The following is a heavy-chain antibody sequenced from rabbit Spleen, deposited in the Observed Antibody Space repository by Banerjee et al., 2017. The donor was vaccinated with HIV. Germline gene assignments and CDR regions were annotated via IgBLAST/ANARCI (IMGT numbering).Heavy chain of an antibody. CDR3: ARDSYAASGVWNL. CDR1: GFTLSSNW. J-gene: IGHJ4*01. D-gene: IGHD4-2*01. V-gene: IGHV1S40*01. Sequence: QSLEESGGDLVKPGASLTLTCTASGFTLSSNWICWVRQAPGKGLEWIACINAVTGKAVYASWAKGRFTFSKTASTTVTLQMTSLTAADTATYFCARDSYAASGVWNLWGPGTLVTVS. CDR2: INAVTGKA.